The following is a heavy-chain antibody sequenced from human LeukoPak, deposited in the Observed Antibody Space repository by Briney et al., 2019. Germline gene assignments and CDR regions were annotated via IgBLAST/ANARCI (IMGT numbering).Heavy chain of an antibody. CDR3: ARRRYSSGWYWFDP. J-gene: IGHJ5*02. Sequence: ASVKVSCKASGYTFTGYYMHWVRQAPGQGLEWMGWINPNSGGTNYAQKFQGRVTMTRDTSISTAYMELSRLRSDDTAVYYCARRRYSSGWYWFDPWGQGTLVTVSS. CDR2: INPNSGGT. CDR1: GYTFTGYY. V-gene: IGHV1-2*02. D-gene: IGHD6-19*01.